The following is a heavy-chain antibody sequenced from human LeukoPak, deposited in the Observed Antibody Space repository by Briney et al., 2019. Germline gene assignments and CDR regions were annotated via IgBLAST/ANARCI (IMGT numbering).Heavy chain of an antibody. CDR2: IYYSGST. D-gene: IGHD2-8*02. CDR1: GGSISSGDYY. CDR3: ARDGVLDAAHYGMDV. V-gene: IGHV4-30-4*01. J-gene: IGHJ6*02. Sequence: SQTLSLTCTVSGGSISSGDYYWSWIRQPPGKGLEWIGYIYYSGSTYYNPSLKSRVSISVDTSRKQISLELTSVTAEDTAVYYCARDGVLDAAHYGMDVWGQGTTVTVSS.